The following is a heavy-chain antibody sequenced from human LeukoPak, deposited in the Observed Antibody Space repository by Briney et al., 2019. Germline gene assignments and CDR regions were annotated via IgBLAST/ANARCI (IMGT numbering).Heavy chain of an antibody. Sequence: VGSLRLSCSASGFTFSSYSMNWVRQAPGKGLEWVSYISSSSTTIYYADSAKGRFTISRDNAKNSLYLQMNSLRVADTAVYYCARGPYKDFWSGYSDYWGQGTLVTVSS. V-gene: IGHV3-48*01. CDR2: ISSSSTTI. CDR1: GFTFSSYS. J-gene: IGHJ4*02. D-gene: IGHD3-3*01. CDR3: ARGPYKDFWSGYSDY.